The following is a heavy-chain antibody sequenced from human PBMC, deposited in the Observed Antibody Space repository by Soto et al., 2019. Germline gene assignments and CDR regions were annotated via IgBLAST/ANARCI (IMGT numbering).Heavy chain of an antibody. CDR1: GYSLSASGVG. V-gene: IGHV2-5*01. CDR2: IFWNDDK. D-gene: IGHD6-6*01. Sequence: QITLKESGPTLVKPTQTLTLTCTFSGYSLSASGVGVAWIHQPPGKDLEWLALIFWNDDKFYTSSLRNRLTITKDTSKNQVILTLTNMEPEDAATYYCANRVIGTAAPQIDSWGPGTLVTVSS. J-gene: IGHJ4*02. CDR3: ANRVIGTAAPQIDS.